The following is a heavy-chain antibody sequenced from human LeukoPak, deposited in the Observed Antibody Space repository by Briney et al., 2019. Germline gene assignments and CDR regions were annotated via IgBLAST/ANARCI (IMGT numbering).Heavy chain of an antibody. CDR3: ARDRGEQSDELYFDY. CDR1: GFTFSSYS. V-gene: IGHV3-48*01. J-gene: IGHJ4*02. Sequence: PGGSLRLSCAASGFTFSSYSMNWVRQAPGKGLEWVSYISSSSSTIYYADSVKGRFTISRDNAKNSLYLQMNSLRAEDTAVYYCARDRGEQSDELYFDYWGQGTLVTVSS. CDR2: ISSSSSTI. D-gene: IGHD3-10*01.